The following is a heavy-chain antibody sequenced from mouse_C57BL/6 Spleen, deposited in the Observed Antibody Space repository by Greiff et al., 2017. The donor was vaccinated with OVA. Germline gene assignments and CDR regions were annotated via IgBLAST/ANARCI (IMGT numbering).Heavy chain of an antibody. Sequence: EVKLVESGGGLVKPGGSLKLSCAASGFTFSDYGMHWVRQAPEQGLEWVAYISTGSSTINYADTVKGRFTISIDKAKNTLYLQLTSLRSEDTAMYYCARVNTVVTTGDFDDWGKGTTLTVSS. CDR2: ISTGSSTI. CDR1: GFTFSDYG. CDR3: ARVNTVVTTGDFDD. D-gene: IGHD1-1*01. V-gene: IGHV5-17*01. J-gene: IGHJ2*01.